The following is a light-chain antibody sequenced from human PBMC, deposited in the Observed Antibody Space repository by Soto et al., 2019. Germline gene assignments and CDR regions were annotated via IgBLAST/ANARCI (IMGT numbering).Light chain of an antibody. CDR3: HQHKEWPRT. CDR2: DAS. V-gene: IGKV3-15*01. Sequence: EIVMTQSPATLSVSPGERVTLSCRASQSVGSKLAWYQQKPGQAPRLLISDASTRATGIPGRFSGGGSGTEFTLTISSLQSEDFAVYYCHQHKEWPRTFGQGTKLE. CDR1: QSVGSK. J-gene: IGKJ2*01.